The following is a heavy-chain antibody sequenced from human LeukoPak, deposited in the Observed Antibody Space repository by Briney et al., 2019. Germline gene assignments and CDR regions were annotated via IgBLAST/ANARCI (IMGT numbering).Heavy chain of an antibody. V-gene: IGHV3-7*03. CDR1: GFTFSSYW. CDR2: IKQDGSEK. D-gene: IGHD6-13*01. Sequence: PGGSLRLSCAASGFTFSSYWMSWVRQAPGKGLEWVANIKQDGSEKYYVDSVKGRFTISRDNAKNSLYLQMNSLRAEDTAVYYCARARAGAGTFFFDYWGQGTLVTVSS. J-gene: IGHJ4*02. CDR3: ARARAGAGTFFFDY.